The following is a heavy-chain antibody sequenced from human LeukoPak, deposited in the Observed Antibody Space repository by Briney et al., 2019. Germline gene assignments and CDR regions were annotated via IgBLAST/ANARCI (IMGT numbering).Heavy chain of an antibody. Sequence: ASVKVSCKASGYTFTGYYMHWVRQAPGQGLEWMGRINPNSGGTNYAQKFQGRVTMTRDTSISTAYMELSRLRSDDTAVYYCARGSSSSRGLFDPWGQGTLVTVSS. D-gene: IGHD6-6*01. V-gene: IGHV1-2*06. CDR3: ARGSSSSRGLFDP. J-gene: IGHJ5*02. CDR2: INPNSGGT. CDR1: GYTFTGYY.